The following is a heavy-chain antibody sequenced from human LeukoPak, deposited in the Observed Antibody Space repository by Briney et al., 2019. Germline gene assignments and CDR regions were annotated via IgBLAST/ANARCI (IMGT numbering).Heavy chain of an antibody. J-gene: IGHJ4*02. Sequence: PSETLSLTCTVSGGSISSGSYYWSWIRQPAGKGLEWIGRIYTSGSTNYNPSLKSRVTISVDTSKNQFSLKLSSVTAADTAVYYCARMKYSFGVIDYWGQGALVTVSS. CDR1: GGSISSGSYY. CDR3: ARMKYSFGVIDY. D-gene: IGHD5-18*01. V-gene: IGHV4-61*02. CDR2: IYTSGST.